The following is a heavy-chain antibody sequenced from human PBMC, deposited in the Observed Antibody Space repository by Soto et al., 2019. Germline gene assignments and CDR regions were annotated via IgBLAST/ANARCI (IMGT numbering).Heavy chain of an antibody. Sequence: SETLSLTCTVSGGSISSYYWSWIRQPPGKGLEWIGYIYYSGSTNYNPSLKSRVTISVDTSKNQFSLKLSSVTAADTAVYYYARDGNRAAPAYSGRGSLVTVSS. CDR1: GGSISSYY. V-gene: IGHV4-59*01. D-gene: IGHD6-13*01. CDR2: IYYSGST. J-gene: IGHJ4*01. CDR3: ARDGNRAAPAY.